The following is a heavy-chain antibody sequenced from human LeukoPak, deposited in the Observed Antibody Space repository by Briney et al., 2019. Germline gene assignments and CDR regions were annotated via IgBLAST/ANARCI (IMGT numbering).Heavy chain of an antibody. CDR3: AGTIPYSSSPNWFDP. CDR1: GFTFSSYS. V-gene: IGHV3-21*01. D-gene: IGHD6-13*01. J-gene: IGHJ5*02. CDR2: ISSSSSYI. Sequence: GRSLRLSCAASGFTFSSYSMNWVRQAPGKGLEWVSSISSSSSYIYYADSVKGRFTISRDNAKNSLYLQMNSLRAEDTAVYYCAGTIPYSSSPNWFDPWGQGTLVTVSS.